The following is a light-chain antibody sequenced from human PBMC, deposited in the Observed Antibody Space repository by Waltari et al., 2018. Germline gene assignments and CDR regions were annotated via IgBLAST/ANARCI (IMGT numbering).Light chain of an antibody. CDR3: MQNIQLPT. V-gene: IGKV2D-29*02. CDR2: EVS. CDR1: QSRLQSDGRAR. Sequence: SQSRLQSDGRARLYWYLQKAGQSPQLLISEVSNRFSGVTERFSGSGSGTDFTLKISRVEAEDVGVYFCMQNIQLPTFGQGTKVEIE. J-gene: IGKJ1*01.